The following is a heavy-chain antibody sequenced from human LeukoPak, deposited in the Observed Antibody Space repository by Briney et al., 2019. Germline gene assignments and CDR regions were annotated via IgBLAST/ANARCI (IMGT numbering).Heavy chain of an antibody. CDR1: GGSFSGYY. Sequence: SETLSLTCAVYGGSFSGYYWSWIRQPPGKGLEWIGEINHSGSTYYNPSLKSRVTISVDRSKNQFSLKLSSVTAADTAVYYCARARITIFGVARGGMDVWGQGTTVTVSS. D-gene: IGHD3-3*01. V-gene: IGHV4-34*01. CDR2: INHSGST. CDR3: ARARITIFGVARGGMDV. J-gene: IGHJ6*02.